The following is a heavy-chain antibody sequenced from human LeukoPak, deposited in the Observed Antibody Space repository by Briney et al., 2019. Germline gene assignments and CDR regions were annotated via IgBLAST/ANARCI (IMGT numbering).Heavy chain of an antibody. CDR2: INHSGST. V-gene: IGHV4-34*01. Sequence: PSETLSLTCAVYGGSFSGYYWSWIRQPPGKGLEWIGGINHSGSTNYNPSLKSRVTISVDTSKNQFSLKLSSVTAADTAVYYCARSPYYYDSSGYPEGGYFDYWGQGTLVTVSS. CDR3: ARSPYYYDSSGYPEGGYFDY. CDR1: GGSFSGYY. J-gene: IGHJ4*02. D-gene: IGHD3-22*01.